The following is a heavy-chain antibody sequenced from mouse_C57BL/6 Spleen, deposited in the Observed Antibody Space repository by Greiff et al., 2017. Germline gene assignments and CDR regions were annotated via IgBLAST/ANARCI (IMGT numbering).Heavy chain of an antibody. D-gene: IGHD2-4*01. CDR1: GYTFTSYW. CDR2: IYPSDSET. CDR3: ARRGGEYDYDWFAY. Sequence: QVQLQQPGAELVRPGSSVKLSCKASGYTFTSYWMDWVKQRPGQGLEWIGNIYPSDSETHYNQKFKDKATLTVAKSSSTAYMQLSSLTSEDSAVYYCARRGGEYDYDWFAYWGQGTLVTVSA. V-gene: IGHV1-61*01. J-gene: IGHJ3*01.